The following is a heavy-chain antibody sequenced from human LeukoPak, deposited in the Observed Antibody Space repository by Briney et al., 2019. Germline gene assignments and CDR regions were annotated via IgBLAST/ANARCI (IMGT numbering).Heavy chain of an antibody. J-gene: IGHJ6*03. CDR1: GGSFSGYY. CDR2: INHSGST. CDR3: ARRVPIVGAHGRYYMDV. V-gene: IGHV4-34*01. Sequence: SETLSLTCAVYGGSFSGYYWSWIRQPPGKGLEWIGEINHSGSTNYNPSLKSRVTISVDTSKNQFSLKLSSVTAADTAVYYCARRVPIVGAHGRYYMDVWGKGTTVTVSS. D-gene: IGHD1-26*01.